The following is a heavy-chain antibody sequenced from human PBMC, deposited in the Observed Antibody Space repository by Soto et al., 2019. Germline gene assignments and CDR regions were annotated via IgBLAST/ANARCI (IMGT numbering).Heavy chain of an antibody. J-gene: IGHJ6*02. CDR1: GFTFTSSA. V-gene: IGHV1-58*01. Sequence: GASVKVSCKASGFTFTSSAVQWVRQARGQRLEWIGWIVVGSGNTNYAQKFQERVTITRDMSTSTAYMELSSLRSEDTAVYYCAAETVGAHTPNYYYYYGMDVWGQGTTVTVS. CDR2: IVVGSGNT. CDR3: AAETVGAHTPNYYYYYGMDV. D-gene: IGHD1-26*01.